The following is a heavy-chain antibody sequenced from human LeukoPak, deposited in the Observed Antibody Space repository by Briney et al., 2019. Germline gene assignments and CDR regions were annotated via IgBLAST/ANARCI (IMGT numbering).Heavy chain of an antibody. Sequence: TLSLTCTVSGGSISSGGYSWSWIRQHPGKGLEWIAHIYHAGSTHDNPSLRGRVAISLDTSANQFSLRLSSVTAADTAVYFCARATHYSASTGGPYMDVWGQGTTVTVSS. D-gene: IGHD3-22*01. V-gene: IGHV4-31*03. CDR3: ARATHYSASTGGPYMDV. CDR1: GGSISSGGYS. J-gene: IGHJ6*03. CDR2: IYHAGST.